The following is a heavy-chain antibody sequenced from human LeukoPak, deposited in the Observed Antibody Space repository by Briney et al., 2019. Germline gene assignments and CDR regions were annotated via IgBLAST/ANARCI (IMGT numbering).Heavy chain of an antibody. J-gene: IGHJ4*02. D-gene: IGHD4-17*01. Sequence: ASVKVSCKASGYTFTSYDINWVRQATGQGLEWMGWMNPNSGNTGYAQKFQGRVTITRNTSISTAYMELSSLRSEDTAVYYCARGYTGDYGDYVKDYWGQGTLVTVSS. CDR3: ARGYTGDYGDYVKDY. CDR1: GYTFTSYD. V-gene: IGHV1-8*03. CDR2: MNPNSGNT.